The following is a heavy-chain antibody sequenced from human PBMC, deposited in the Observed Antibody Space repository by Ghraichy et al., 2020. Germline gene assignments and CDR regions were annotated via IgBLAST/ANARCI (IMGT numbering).Heavy chain of an antibody. V-gene: IGHV3-21*01. D-gene: IGHD3-9*01. CDR2: ISSSSSYI. CDR3: ARPIRGGGHWLSDYVSY. Sequence: GGSLRLSCAASGFTFSSYSMNWVRQAPGKGLEWVSSISSSSSYIYYADSVKGRFTISRDNAKNSLYLQMNSLRAEDTAVYYCARPIRGGGHWLSDYVSYWGQGTLVTVSS. CDR1: GFTFSSYS. J-gene: IGHJ4*02.